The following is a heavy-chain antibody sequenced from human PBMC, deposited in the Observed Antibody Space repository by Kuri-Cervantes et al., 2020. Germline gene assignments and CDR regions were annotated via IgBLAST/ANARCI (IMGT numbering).Heavy chain of an antibody. V-gene: IGHV3-23*01. CDR2: ITDSGTTA. CDR1: GFTFSKFG. D-gene: IGHD5-24*01. J-gene: IGHJ4*02. CDR3: AKSRRDGYKDFDY. Sequence: GGSLRLSCVASGFTFSKFGMRWVRQAPGKGLEWVSAITDSGTTALYADSVKGRFTISRDNSKNTLYLQMNSLRAEDTAVHYCAKSRRDGYKDFDYWGQGTLVTVSS.